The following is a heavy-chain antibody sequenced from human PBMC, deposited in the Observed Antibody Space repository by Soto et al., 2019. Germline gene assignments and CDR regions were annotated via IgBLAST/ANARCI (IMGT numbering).Heavy chain of an antibody. CDR1: GFNFGEFA. V-gene: IGHV3-9*01. J-gene: IGHJ4*02. D-gene: IGHD3-16*02. CDR2: ISWNGDDR. Sequence: EVQLVESGGGSVQPGGSLRLCCAASGFNFGEFAVHWVRQTPGQGLEWVSGISWNGDDRDYADSVKGRFTISRDNARNSLYLQMNTLRGEDTALYYCAREISAALDYWGQGTLVIVSS. CDR3: AREISAALDY.